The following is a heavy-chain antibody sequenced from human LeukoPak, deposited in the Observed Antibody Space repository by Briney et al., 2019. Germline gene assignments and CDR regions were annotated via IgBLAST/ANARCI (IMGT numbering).Heavy chain of an antibody. CDR3: VRLNGWAARGGYWFDP. CDR2: IDASGCAT. Sequence: GESLRLSCAASGFTFSNYAMSWVRQAPGKGLEWVSSIDASGCATYYADSVKGRFTISRDNAKNSLYLQMNSLRAEDTAVYYCVRLNGWAARGGYWFDPWGQGTLVTVSS. CDR1: GFTFSNYA. J-gene: IGHJ5*02. V-gene: IGHV3-21*01. D-gene: IGHD3-16*01.